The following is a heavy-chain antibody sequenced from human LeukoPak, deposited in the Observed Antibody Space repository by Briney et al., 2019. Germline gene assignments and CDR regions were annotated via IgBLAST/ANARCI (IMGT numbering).Heavy chain of an antibody. J-gene: IGHJ5*02. CDR2: TWYDGSNK. CDR1: GFTFSSYG. V-gene: IGHV3-33*01. D-gene: IGHD3-10*01. Sequence: GGSLRLSCAASGFTFSSYGMHWVRQAPGKGLEGVAVTWYDGSNKYYADSVKGRFTISRDNSKNTLYLQMNSLRAEDTAVYYCARGNYGSGSYYQNNWFDPWGQGTLVTVSS. CDR3: ARGNYGSGSYYQNNWFDP.